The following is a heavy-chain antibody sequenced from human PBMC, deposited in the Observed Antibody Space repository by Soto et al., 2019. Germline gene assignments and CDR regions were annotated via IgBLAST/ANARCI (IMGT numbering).Heavy chain of an antibody. CDR1: GFTFSSYG. V-gene: IGHV3-30*18. CDR3: AKYTRNYGDYSY. Sequence: QVQLVESGGGVVQPGRSLRLSCAASGFTFSSYGMHWVRQAPGKGLEWVAVISYDGSNKYYADSVKGRFTISRDNSKNTLYLQMNSLRAEDTAVYYCAKYTRNYGDYSYWGQGTLVTVSS. CDR2: ISYDGSNK. D-gene: IGHD4-17*01. J-gene: IGHJ4*02.